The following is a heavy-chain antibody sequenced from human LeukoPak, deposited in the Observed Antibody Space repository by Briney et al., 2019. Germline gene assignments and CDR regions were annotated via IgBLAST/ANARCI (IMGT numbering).Heavy chain of an antibody. CDR1: GYIFTSNW. V-gene: IGHV5-10-1*01. Sequence: GESLRISCKGSGYIFTSNWISWVRQMPGKGLEWMGRIDPSDSYTDYSPSFQGHVTITADKSIRTAYMQWSSLKASDTAMYYCARATTVVSFDYWGQGALVTVSS. D-gene: IGHD1-1*01. J-gene: IGHJ4*02. CDR2: IDPSDSYT. CDR3: ARATTVVSFDY.